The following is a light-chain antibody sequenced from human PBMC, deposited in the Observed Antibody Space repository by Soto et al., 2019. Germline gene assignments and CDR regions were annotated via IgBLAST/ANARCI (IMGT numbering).Light chain of an antibody. J-gene: IGLJ2*01. V-gene: IGLV2-8*01. CDR1: SNDVGNYNY. CDR3: TSYSGTNNLLI. Sequence: QSALTQPPSASGSSGQSVTISCTGTSNDVGNYNYVSWYQQHPGKAPKVLISEVSKRPSGVPDRFSGSKSGNMASLTVSGLQAEDEADYYCTSYSGTNNLLIFGGGTKLTVL. CDR2: EVS.